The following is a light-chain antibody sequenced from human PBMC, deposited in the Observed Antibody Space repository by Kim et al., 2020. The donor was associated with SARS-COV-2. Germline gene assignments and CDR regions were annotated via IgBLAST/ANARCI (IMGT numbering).Light chain of an antibody. CDR1: QSISSY. CDR2: ALS. J-gene: IGKJ2*01. V-gene: IGKV1-39*01. Sequence: SASVCDRVTITCRASQSISSYLNWYQQKPGQAPQLLIYALSTLQSGVPSRFSGSGSGKDFTLTISSLQAEDFATYYCQQSYSAPYTFGQGTKLEI. CDR3: QQSYSAPYT.